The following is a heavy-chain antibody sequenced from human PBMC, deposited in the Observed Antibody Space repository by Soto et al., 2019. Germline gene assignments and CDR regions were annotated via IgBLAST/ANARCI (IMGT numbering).Heavy chain of an antibody. D-gene: IGHD2-21*02. CDR2: IYTSGTT. V-gene: IGHV4-31*03. J-gene: IGHJ3*02. CDR3: ARVSYCGGDCLSGATNSFDI. CDR1: GGSIGSGGYY. Sequence: QVQLQESGPGLVKPSQTLSLTCTVSGGSIGSGGYYWSWISQHPGKGLEWIGHIYTSGTTYYNPSLKSGLSISGDTSKNQFALKLSSVTAADTAVYYCARVSYCGGDCLSGATNSFDIWGQGTMVTVSS.